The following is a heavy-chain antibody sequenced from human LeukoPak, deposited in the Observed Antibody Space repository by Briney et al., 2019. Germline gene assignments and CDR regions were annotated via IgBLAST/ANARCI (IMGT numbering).Heavy chain of an antibody. CDR2: INTYNGNT. V-gene: IGHV1-18*01. D-gene: IGHD1-26*01. Sequence: ASVKVSCKASGYTFSSYGFSWVRPAPGQGLEWMGWINTYNGNTNSAQKFQGRFTMTTDPSTHTVFMELRSLRSDDTAVYYCARGSGTYFPFDYWGQGTLLTVST. CDR3: ARGSGTYFPFDY. J-gene: IGHJ4*02. CDR1: GYTFSSYG.